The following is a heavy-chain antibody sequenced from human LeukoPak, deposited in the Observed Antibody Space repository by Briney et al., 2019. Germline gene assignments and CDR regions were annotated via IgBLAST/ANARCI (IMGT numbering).Heavy chain of an antibody. CDR1: GYTFTSYY. V-gene: IGHV1-46*01. Sequence: ASVKVSCKASGYTFTSYYVHWVRQAPGQGLEWMGIINPSGGSTSYAQKFQGRVTMTRDMSTSTVYMELSSLRSEDTAVYYCARDGSGYPIYYYMDVWGKGTTVTVSS. D-gene: IGHD3-22*01. CDR3: ARDGSGYPIYYYMDV. J-gene: IGHJ6*03. CDR2: INPSGGST.